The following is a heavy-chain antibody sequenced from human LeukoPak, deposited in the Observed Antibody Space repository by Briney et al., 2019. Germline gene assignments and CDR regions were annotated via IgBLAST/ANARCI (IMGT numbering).Heavy chain of an antibody. V-gene: IGHV3-23*01. D-gene: IGHD3/OR15-3a*01. Sequence: GGSLRLSCAASGFTFSSYAMSWVRQAPGKGLEWVSAISGSGGSTYYADSVKGRFTISRDNSKNTLYLQMNSLRAEDTALYYCAKDTRTGYYNPLFDYWGQGTLVTVSS. CDR1: GFTFSSYA. CDR2: ISGSGGST. CDR3: AKDTRTGYYNPLFDY. J-gene: IGHJ4*02.